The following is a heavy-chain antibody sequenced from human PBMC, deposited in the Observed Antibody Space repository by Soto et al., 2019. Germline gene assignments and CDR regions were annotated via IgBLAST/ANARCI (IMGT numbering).Heavy chain of an antibody. D-gene: IGHD3-10*01. CDR1: GFTFTTYW. CDR2: IRQDGGAQ. J-gene: IGHJ5*02. CDR3: VRGGHGSGSYLGSS. Sequence: QPGGSLRLSCVASGFTFTTYWMSWVRQAPGKGLQWVANIRQDGGAQYYVDSVKGRFTISRDNAKNSVYLQMDSLRVEDTAVYYCVRGGHGSGSYLGSSWGQGILVTVPQ. V-gene: IGHV3-7*03.